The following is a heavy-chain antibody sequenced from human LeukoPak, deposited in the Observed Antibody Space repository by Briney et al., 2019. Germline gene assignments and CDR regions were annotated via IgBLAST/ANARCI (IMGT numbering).Heavy chain of an antibody. CDR2: ISGSGGST. V-gene: IGHV3-23*01. Sequence: PGGSLSLSCAASGFAFSSYAMSWVRQAPGKGLEWVSGISGSGGSTYSADFVKGRFTISRDNSKSTLYLQMNSLRAEDTAVYYCAKDPRVHGSGSYYFDYWGQGALVTVSS. CDR3: AKDPRVHGSGSYYFDY. D-gene: IGHD3-10*01. CDR1: GFAFSSYA. J-gene: IGHJ4*02.